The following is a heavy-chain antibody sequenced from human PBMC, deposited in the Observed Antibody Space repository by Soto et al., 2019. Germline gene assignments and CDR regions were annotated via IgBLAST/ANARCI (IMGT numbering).Heavy chain of an antibody. D-gene: IGHD2-15*01. Sequence: QVQLQQWGAGLLKPSETLSLTCAVYGGSFSGYYWSWIRQPPGKGLEWIGEINHSGSTNYNTSLKSRVTISVATSKNQFSLKLSSVTAADTAVYYCAREVWGYCSGGSCYEAPKYYYYYYMDVWGKGTTVTVSS. CDR3: AREVWGYCSGGSCYEAPKYYYYYYMDV. V-gene: IGHV4-34*01. J-gene: IGHJ6*03. CDR1: GGSFSGYY. CDR2: INHSGST.